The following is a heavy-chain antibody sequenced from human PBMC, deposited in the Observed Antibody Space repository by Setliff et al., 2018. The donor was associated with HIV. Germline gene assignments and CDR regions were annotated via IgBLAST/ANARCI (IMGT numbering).Heavy chain of an antibody. Sequence: SETLSLTCTVSGGSISNNNYYWGWIRQPPGKGLEWIGSIYYSGDTYYNPSLKSRVTISVDTSKNQFSLKVSSVTAADTAVYYCARHGNIVVMLDATAFDYWGQGTQVTVSS. CDR1: GGSISNNNYY. CDR3: ARHGNIVVMLDATAFDY. D-gene: IGHD2-15*01. J-gene: IGHJ4*02. CDR2: IYYSGDT. V-gene: IGHV4-39*01.